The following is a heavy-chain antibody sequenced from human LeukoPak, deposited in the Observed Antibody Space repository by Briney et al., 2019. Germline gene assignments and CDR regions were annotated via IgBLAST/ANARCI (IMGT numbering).Heavy chain of an antibody. D-gene: IGHD2-21*02. CDR3: ARSPGEKVTPDY. Sequence: ASVKVSCKASGYTFTGYYMHWVRQAPGQGLEWMGWINPNSGGTNYAQKFQGWVTMTRDTSISTASMELSRLRSDDTAVYYCARSPGEKVTPDYWGQGTLVTVSS. CDR2: INPNSGGT. CDR1: GYTFTGYY. J-gene: IGHJ4*02. V-gene: IGHV1-2*04.